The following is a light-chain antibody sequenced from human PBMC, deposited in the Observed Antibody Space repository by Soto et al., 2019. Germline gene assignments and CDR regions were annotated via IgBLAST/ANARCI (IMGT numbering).Light chain of an antibody. Sequence: DIQMTQSPSSLSASVGDRVTISCRASQSVDFWVAWYQQKAGKAPNLLVYDVSRLETGVPSRFSGSGSGAKFTLTISSLPPDDFATYYCLQYSSYWTFGQGTTVEIK. CDR2: DVS. J-gene: IGKJ1*01. CDR3: LQYSSYWT. CDR1: QSVDFW. V-gene: IGKV1-5*01.